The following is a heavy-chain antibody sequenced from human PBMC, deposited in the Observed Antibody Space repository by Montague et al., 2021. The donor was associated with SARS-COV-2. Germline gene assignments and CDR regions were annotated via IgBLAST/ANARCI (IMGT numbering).Heavy chain of an antibody. CDR3: ARGAGRGSGYGKYYYYYYGMDV. CDR1: GGSISSYY. Sequence: SETLSITCTVSGGSISSYYWSWIRQPPGKGLEWIGYIYYSGSTNYNPSLKSRVTISVDTSKNQFSLKLSSVTAADTAVYYCARGAGRGSGYGKYYYYYYGMDVWGQGTTVTVSS. D-gene: IGHD5-12*01. CDR2: IYYSGST. V-gene: IGHV4-59*01. J-gene: IGHJ6*02.